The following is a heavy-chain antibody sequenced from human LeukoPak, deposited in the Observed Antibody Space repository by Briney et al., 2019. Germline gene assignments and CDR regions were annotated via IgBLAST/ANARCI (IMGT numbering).Heavy chain of an antibody. CDR1: GGSFSGYY. V-gene: IGHV4-34*01. Sequence: SETLSLTCAVYGGSFSGYYWSWIRQPPGKGLEWIGEINHSGSTYYNPSLKSRVTISVDTSKNQFSLKLSSVTAADTAVYYCARVYYYYYVMDVWGQGTTVTVSS. CDR2: INHSGST. J-gene: IGHJ6*02. CDR3: ARVYYYYYVMDV.